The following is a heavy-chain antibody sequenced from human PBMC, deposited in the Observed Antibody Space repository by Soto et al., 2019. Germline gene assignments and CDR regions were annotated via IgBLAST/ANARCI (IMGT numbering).Heavy chain of an antibody. J-gene: IGHJ4*02. Sequence: QVQLVESGGGVVQPGRSLRLSCAASGFTFSSYGMHWVRQAPGKGLEWVAGISYDGSNKYYADSVKGRFTISRDNSNNTLYLHMNSLRAEDTAVYYCAKDRQAYYDFWSGIGAFDYWGQGTLVTVSS. D-gene: IGHD3-3*01. CDR1: GFTFSSYG. CDR3: AKDRQAYYDFWSGIGAFDY. CDR2: ISYDGSNK. V-gene: IGHV3-30*18.